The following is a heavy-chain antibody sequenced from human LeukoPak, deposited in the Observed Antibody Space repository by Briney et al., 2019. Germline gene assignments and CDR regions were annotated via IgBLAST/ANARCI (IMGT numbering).Heavy chain of an antibody. J-gene: IGHJ3*02. V-gene: IGHV3-30*04. Sequence: GGSLRLSCAASGFTFSSYAMHWVRQAPGKGREWVAVISYDGSNKYYADSVKGRFTIPRDNYKNTLYLQMNSLRAEDTAVYYCARRPERYFDWLLFLDAFDIWGQGTMVTVSS. CDR3: ARRPERYFDWLLFLDAFDI. CDR1: GFTFSSYA. D-gene: IGHD3-9*01. CDR2: ISYDGSNK.